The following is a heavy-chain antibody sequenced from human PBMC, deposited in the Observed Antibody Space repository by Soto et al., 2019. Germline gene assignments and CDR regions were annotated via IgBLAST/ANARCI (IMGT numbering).Heavy chain of an antibody. D-gene: IGHD3-22*01. J-gene: IGHJ4*02. CDR1: GFTFSSYW. Sequence: EVQLVESGGGLVQPGGSLRLSCAASGFTFSSYWMSWVRQAPGKGLEWVANIKQDGSEKYYVDSVKGRFTISRDNAKNTLYLQMNSLRAEDTAVYYCAKDHYDSSGSPFDYWGQGTLVTVSS. CDR3: AKDHYDSSGSPFDY. CDR2: IKQDGSEK. V-gene: IGHV3-7*03.